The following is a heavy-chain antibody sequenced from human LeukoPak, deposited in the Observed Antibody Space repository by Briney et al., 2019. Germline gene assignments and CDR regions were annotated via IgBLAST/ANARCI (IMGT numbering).Heavy chain of an antibody. D-gene: IGHD2-2*01. Sequence: SETLSLNCTVSGGSISSYYWNWIRQPAGKGLEWIGRIYTSGSTNYNPSLKSRVSMSVDTSKNQFSLKLSSISAADTAVYYCARDSSSSKALDYWGQGTLVTVSS. J-gene: IGHJ4*02. CDR2: IYTSGST. CDR3: ARDSSSSKALDY. V-gene: IGHV4-4*07. CDR1: GGSISSYY.